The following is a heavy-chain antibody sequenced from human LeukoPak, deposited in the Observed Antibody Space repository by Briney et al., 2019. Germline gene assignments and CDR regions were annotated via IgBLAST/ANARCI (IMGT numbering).Heavy chain of an antibody. CDR2: INPSGGSA. J-gene: IGHJ5*02. Sequence: ASVKVCCKASGYTFTSYYLHWVRQAPGQGLDWMGIINPSGGSASYAQKFQGRVTMTRDMSTSTVYMELSSLRSEDTAVYYCAREAGRSPYNWFDPWGQGTLVTVSS. CDR1: GYTFTSYY. V-gene: IGHV1-46*01. CDR3: AREAGRSPYNWFDP. D-gene: IGHD1-14*01.